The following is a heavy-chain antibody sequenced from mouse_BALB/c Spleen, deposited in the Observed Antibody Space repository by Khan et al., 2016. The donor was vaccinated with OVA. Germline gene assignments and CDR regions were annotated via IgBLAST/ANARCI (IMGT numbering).Heavy chain of an antibody. CDR3: TRGGGGNRFAY. CDR1: GYTFTDLT. V-gene: IGHV1S137*01. CDR2: ISTSYGDA. Sequence: QVQLKQSGAELVRPGVSVKISCKGSGYTFTDLTMHWVKQSHALSLEWIGVISTSYGDATYNQKFKDKATMTVDKSSSTAYMELARLTSEDSAIYYCTRGGGGNRFAYWGQGTLVTVSA. J-gene: IGHJ3*01.